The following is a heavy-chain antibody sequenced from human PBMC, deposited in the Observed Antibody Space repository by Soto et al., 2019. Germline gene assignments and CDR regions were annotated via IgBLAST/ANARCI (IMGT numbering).Heavy chain of an antibody. CDR3: ARDSTYDSSGYYPPVRYFDY. CDR2: IWYDGSNK. Sequence: PGGALRLSWAESGFAFSSYGIHRVRHAPGKRLEWVSVIWYDGSNKYYADSVKGRFTISRDNSKNTLYLQMNSLRAEDTAVYYCARDSTYDSSGYYPPVRYFDYWGQGTLVTVSS. V-gene: IGHV3-33*01. J-gene: IGHJ4*02. D-gene: IGHD3-22*01. CDR1: GFAFSSYG.